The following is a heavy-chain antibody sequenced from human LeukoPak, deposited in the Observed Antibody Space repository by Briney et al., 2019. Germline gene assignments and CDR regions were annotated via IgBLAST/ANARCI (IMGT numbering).Heavy chain of an antibody. D-gene: IGHD6-25*01. V-gene: IGHV3-66*01. J-gene: IGHJ4*02. CDR2: VLRGATT. Sequence: GGSLRLSCAASGFTFSSYAMSWVRQAPGKGLEWVSVVLRGATTYYADSVKGRFTISTDNSKNMLYLQMKSLRADDSAVYYCARDGQASGTWFDFWGQGTPVTVSS. CDR1: GFTFSSYA. CDR3: ARDGQASGTWFDF.